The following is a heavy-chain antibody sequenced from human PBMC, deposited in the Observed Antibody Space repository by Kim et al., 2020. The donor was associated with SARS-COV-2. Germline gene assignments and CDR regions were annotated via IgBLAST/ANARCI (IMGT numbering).Heavy chain of an antibody. V-gene: IGHV3-48*03. CDR2: I. Sequence: IHYADSVRGRFTISRDNDKNSLYLQMNSLRAEDTAVYYCARGPNYSPFDYWGQGTLVTVSS. J-gene: IGHJ4*02. CDR3: ARGPNYSPFDY. D-gene: IGHD4-4*01.